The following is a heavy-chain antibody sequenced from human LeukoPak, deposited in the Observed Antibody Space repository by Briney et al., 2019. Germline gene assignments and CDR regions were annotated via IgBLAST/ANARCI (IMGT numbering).Heavy chain of an antibody. D-gene: IGHD3-22*01. Sequence: ASVKVSCKASGYTFTSYDINWVRQATGQGLEWMGWMNPNSGNTGYAQKFQGRVTITRNTSISTAYMELSSLRSEDTAVYYCARGSRYYYDSSGYPYWGQGTLVTVSS. CDR3: ARGSRYYYDSSGYPY. CDR1: GYTFTSYD. J-gene: IGHJ4*02. CDR2: MNPNSGNT. V-gene: IGHV1-8*01.